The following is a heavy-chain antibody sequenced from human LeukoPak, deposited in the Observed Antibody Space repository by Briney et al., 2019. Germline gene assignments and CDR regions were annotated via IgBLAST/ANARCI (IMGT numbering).Heavy chain of an antibody. CDR2: ISSDGSNK. Sequence: GGSLRLSCAASGFTFSSYWMSWVRQAPGKGLEWVTIISSDGSNKYYADSVKGRFTISRDNSKNTLYLQMNSLRAEDTAVYYCAKDRVAVAGYYYGMDVWGQGTTVTVSS. J-gene: IGHJ6*02. CDR1: GFTFSSYW. V-gene: IGHV3-30*18. D-gene: IGHD6-19*01. CDR3: AKDRVAVAGYYYGMDV.